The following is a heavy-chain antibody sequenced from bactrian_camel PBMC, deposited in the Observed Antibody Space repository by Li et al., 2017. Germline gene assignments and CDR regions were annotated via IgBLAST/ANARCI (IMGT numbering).Heavy chain of an antibody. CDR2: IDSDGST. CDR1: GYTYSSYC. CDR3: AADAYGTRCNGGLTNLQYYMY. V-gene: IGHV3S26*01. J-gene: IGHJ4*01. Sequence: HVQLVESGGGLVQAGGSLRLSCAASGYTYSSYCMGWFRQAPGKEREGVAAIDSDGSTSYADSVKGRFTISKDNAKNTLYLQMDSLEAEDTAVYYCAADAYGTRCNGGLTNLQYYMYWGQGTQVTVS. D-gene: IGHD2*01.